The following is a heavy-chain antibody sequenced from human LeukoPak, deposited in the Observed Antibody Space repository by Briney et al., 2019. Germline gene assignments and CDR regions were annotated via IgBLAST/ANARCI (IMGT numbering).Heavy chain of an antibody. CDR1: GYTFTGYY. CDR2: INPNSGGT. V-gene: IGHV1-2*02. J-gene: IGHJ4*02. D-gene: IGHD4-17*01. Sequence: GASVKVSCKASGYTFTGYYMRWVRQAPGQGLEWMGWINPNSGGTNYAQKFQGRVTMTRDTSISTAYMELSRLRSDDTAVYYCASAPPVTTVTTLSYWGQGTLVTVSS. CDR3: ASAPPVTTVTTLSY.